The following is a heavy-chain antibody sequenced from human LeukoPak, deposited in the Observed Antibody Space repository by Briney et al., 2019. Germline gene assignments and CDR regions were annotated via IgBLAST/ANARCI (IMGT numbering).Heavy chain of an antibody. CDR3: ARERGERAYDFWSGYYYYYYMDV. CDR2: IKQDGSQK. J-gene: IGHJ6*03. D-gene: IGHD3-3*01. Sequence: GGSLTLSCAASEFTFSSYWMTWVRQAPGKGLEWVANIKQDGSQKNYVDSVKGRVTISRDNVKNSLNLQMNSLRAEDTAVYYCARERGERAYDFWSGYYYYYYMDVWGKGTTVTVSS. V-gene: IGHV3-7*01. CDR1: EFTFSSYW.